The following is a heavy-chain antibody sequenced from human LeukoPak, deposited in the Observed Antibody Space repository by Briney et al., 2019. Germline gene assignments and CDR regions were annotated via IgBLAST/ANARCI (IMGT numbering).Heavy chain of an antibody. Sequence: GGSRRLSCAASGFTFSSYSLNWVRQAQGKGREWVSSISSSSSYIYYADSVKGRFTISRDNAKNSLYLQMNSLRAEDTAVYYCARDEGSSGWYGQNWFDPWGQGTLVTVSS. CDR3: ARDEGSSGWYGQNWFDP. CDR2: ISSSSSYI. D-gene: IGHD6-19*01. V-gene: IGHV3-21*01. J-gene: IGHJ5*02. CDR1: GFTFSSYS.